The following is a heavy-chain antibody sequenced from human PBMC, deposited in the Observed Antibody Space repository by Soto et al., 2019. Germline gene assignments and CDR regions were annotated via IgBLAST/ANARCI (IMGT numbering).Heavy chain of an antibody. CDR1: GFTVSSNY. J-gene: IGHJ6*02. CDR3: AREGARGVRGVYYYYYGMDV. D-gene: IGHD3-10*01. V-gene: IGHV3-53*01. CDR2: IYSGGST. Sequence: PGGSLRLSCAASGFTVSSNYMSWVRQAPGKGLEWVSVIYSGGSTYYADSVKGRFTISRDNSKNTLYLQMNSLRAEDTAVYYRAREGARGVRGVYYYYYGMDVWGQGTTVTVSS.